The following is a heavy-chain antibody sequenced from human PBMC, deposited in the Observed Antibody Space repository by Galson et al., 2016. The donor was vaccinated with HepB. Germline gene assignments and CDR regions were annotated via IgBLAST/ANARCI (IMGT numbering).Heavy chain of an antibody. CDR1: GFTFSSFA. CDR2: ISGSGDTT. Sequence: SLRLSCAASGFTFSSFAMTWVRQAPGKGLEWVSLISGSGDTTYYTDSVKGRFTISRDNSKNTLYLQMNSLRAEDTAVYYCAKYNVGDQVVLGLGFWGQGTLVTVSS. V-gene: IGHV3-23*01. J-gene: IGHJ4*02. CDR3: AKYNVGDQVVLGLGF. D-gene: IGHD3-10*01.